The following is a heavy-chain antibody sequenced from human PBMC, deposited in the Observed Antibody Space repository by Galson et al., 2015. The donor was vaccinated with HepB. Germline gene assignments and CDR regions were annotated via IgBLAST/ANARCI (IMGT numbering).Heavy chain of an antibody. CDR3: ASYVNWGTGALEN. Sequence: SETLSLTCSVSGDSISDYYWTWIRQPPGKGLEWVGYIYYDERTNYNPSLKTRATITRDTSKNQISLKLTSVLAADTAVYYCASYVNWGTGALENWGRGTLVTVSS. CDR2: IYYDERT. CDR1: GDSISDYY. V-gene: IGHV4-59*01. J-gene: IGHJ4*02. D-gene: IGHD7-27*01.